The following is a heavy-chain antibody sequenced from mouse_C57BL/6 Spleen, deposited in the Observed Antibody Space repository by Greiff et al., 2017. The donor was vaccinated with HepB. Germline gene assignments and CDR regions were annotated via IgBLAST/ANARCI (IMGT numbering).Heavy chain of an antibody. Sequence: EVQLVESGGGLVKPGGSLKLSCAASGFTFSEYGMHWVRQAPEKGLEWVAYISSGSSTIYYADTVKGRFTISRDNAKNTLFLQMTSLRSEDTAMYYCAREVRHYAMDYWGQGTSVTVSS. CDR2: ISSGSSTI. CDR1: GFTFSEYG. D-gene: IGHD2-14*01. V-gene: IGHV5-17*01. CDR3: AREVRHYAMDY. J-gene: IGHJ4*01.